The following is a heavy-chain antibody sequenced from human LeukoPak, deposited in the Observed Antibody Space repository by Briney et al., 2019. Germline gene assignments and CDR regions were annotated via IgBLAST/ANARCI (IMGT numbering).Heavy chain of an antibody. CDR1: GFTFDDYA. V-gene: IGHV3-9*01. CDR2: ISWNSGSI. J-gene: IGHJ4*02. Sequence: GGSLRLSCAASGFTFDDYAMHWVRQAPGKGLEWVSGISWNSGSIGYADSVKGRFTISRDNAKNSLYLQMNSLRAEDTALHYCAKGFGYSSSWYVSYFDYWGQGTLVTVSS. CDR3: AKGFGYSSSWYVSYFDY. D-gene: IGHD6-13*01.